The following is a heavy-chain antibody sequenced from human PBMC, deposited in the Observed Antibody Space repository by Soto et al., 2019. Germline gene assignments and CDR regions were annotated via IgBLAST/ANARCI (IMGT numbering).Heavy chain of an antibody. J-gene: IGHJ4*02. CDR1: GGSFTSNNW. Sequence: SETLSLTCAVSGGSFTSNNWWTWVRQPPGQGLEWIGEIYRTGSTNYNPPLKSRVTISLDKSENQFSLKVTSLTAADTAVYYCASRDPGTSVDYWGQGTLVTVSS. CDR2: IYRTGST. D-gene: IGHD1-7*01. V-gene: IGHV4-4*02. CDR3: ASRDPGTSVDY.